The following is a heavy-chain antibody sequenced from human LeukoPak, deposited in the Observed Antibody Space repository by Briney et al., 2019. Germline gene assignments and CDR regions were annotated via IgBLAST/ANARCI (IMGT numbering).Heavy chain of an antibody. CDR2: INPTSGGT. CDR1: GYTFRGYY. V-gene: IGHV1-2*02. J-gene: IGHJ1*01. D-gene: IGHD6-13*01. CDR3: ERVLRAAAYY. Sequence: ASVTVSCKASGYTFRGYYLDRERQAPGQGLEWMGWINPTSGGTNYAQKFQGRVTMTRARSISTDYMELSRLRSDDTAVYYCERVLRAAAYYWGQGDLFSVSS.